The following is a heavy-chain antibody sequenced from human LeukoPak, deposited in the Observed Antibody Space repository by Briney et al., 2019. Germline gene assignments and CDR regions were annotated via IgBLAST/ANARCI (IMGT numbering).Heavy chain of an antibody. V-gene: IGHV3-21*01. CDR2: ISSSSGYI. J-gene: IGHJ5*02. CDR1: GFTFSSYA. D-gene: IGHD6-19*01. Sequence: GGSLRLSCAASGFTFSSYAMSWVRQAPGQGLEWVSSISSSSGYIYYADSVKGRFAISRDNAENSLYLQMNSLRAEDTAIYFCAREDYGSGWTGWFDPWGQGTLVTVSS. CDR3: AREDYGSGWTGWFDP.